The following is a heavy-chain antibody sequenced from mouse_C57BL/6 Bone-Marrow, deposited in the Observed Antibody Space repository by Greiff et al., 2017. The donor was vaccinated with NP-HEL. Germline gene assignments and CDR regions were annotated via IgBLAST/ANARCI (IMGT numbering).Heavy chain of an antibody. CDR3: ARSSHYYGSSYWYFDV. CDR1: GYAFSSSW. D-gene: IGHD1-1*01. CDR2: IYPGDGDT. V-gene: IGHV1-82*01. J-gene: IGHJ1*03. Sequence: VQLQQSGPELVKPGASVKISCKASGYAFSSSWMNWVKQRPGKGLEWIGRIYPGDGDTNYNGKFKGKATLTADKSSSTAYMQLSSLTSEDSAVYFCARSSHYYGSSYWYFDVWGTGTTVTVSS.